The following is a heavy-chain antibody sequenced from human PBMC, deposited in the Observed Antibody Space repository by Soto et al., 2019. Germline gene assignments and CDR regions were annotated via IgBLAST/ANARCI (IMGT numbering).Heavy chain of an antibody. CDR1: GFTFSSYA. D-gene: IGHD3-9*01. CDR2: ISYDGSNK. J-gene: IGHJ4*02. V-gene: IGHV3-30-3*01. Sequence: QVQLVESGGGVVQPGRSLRLSCAASGFTFSSYAMHWVRQAPGKGLEWVAVISYDGSNKYYADSVKGRFTISRDNSKNTLYLQMNSLRAEDTAVYYCARDSSNYDIVAGTDYWGQGTLVTVSS. CDR3: ARDSSNYDIVAGTDY.